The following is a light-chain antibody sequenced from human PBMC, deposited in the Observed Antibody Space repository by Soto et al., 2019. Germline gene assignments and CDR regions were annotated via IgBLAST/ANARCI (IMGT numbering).Light chain of an antibody. CDR1: SSDVGGYNY. CDR2: DVS. Sequence: QSALTQPRSVSGCPGQSVTISCTGTSSDVGGYNYVSWYQQHPGKAPKLMIYDVSKRPSGVPDRFSGSKSGNTASLTISGLQAEDEADYYCCSYAGSYIHYVFGTGTKVTVL. V-gene: IGLV2-11*01. J-gene: IGLJ1*01. CDR3: CSYAGSYIHYV.